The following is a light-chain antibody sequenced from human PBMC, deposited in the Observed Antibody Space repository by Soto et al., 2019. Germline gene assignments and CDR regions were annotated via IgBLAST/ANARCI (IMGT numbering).Light chain of an antibody. V-gene: IGLV2-23*01. CDR3: CSYAGSGTFV. J-gene: IGLJ1*01. CDR2: EGS. CDR1: SSDVGTYNL. Sequence: QSALTQPASVSGSPGQSITISCTGTSSDVGTYNLVSWYQRHPGQAPKLMIYEGSKRPSGVSNRFSGSKSGNTASLTISGLQAEDEADYYCCSYAGSGTFVFGTGTKVTVL.